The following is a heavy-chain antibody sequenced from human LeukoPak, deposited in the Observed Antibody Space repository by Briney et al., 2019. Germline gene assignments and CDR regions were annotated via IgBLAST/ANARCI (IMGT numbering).Heavy chain of an antibody. CDR1: GFSFSSYE. D-gene: IGHD5-18*01. CDR3: ARAYSYGDNFDY. Sequence: GGSLRLSCAASGFSFSSYEMNWVRQAPGKGLEWVSYISGGGSTIYYAASVKGRFTISRDNAKNSLYLQMNSLKTEDTAVYYCARAYSYGDNFDYWGPGTLVTVSS. CDR2: ISGGGSTI. V-gene: IGHV3-48*03. J-gene: IGHJ4*02.